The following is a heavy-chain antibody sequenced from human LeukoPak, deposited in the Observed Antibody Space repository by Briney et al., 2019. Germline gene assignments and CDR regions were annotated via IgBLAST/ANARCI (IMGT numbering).Heavy chain of an antibody. D-gene: IGHD5-18*01. CDR1: GFTVSSNY. V-gene: IGHV3-53*01. CDR3: APNTAMVDY. CDR2: IYSGGST. Sequence: GGSLRLSCAASGFTVSSNYMSWVRQAPGKGLEWVSVIYSGGSTYYADSVKGRFTISRDNAKNSLYLQMNSLRAEDTVVYYCAPNTAMVDYWGQGTLVTVSS. J-gene: IGHJ4*02.